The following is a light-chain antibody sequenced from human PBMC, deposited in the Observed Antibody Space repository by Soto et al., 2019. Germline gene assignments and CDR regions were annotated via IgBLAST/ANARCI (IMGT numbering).Light chain of an antibody. CDR3: SSYTSISASVI. V-gene: IGLV2-14*03. J-gene: IGLJ2*01. CDR2: DVI. CDR1: SSDVGGYNS. Sequence: SALTQPASVSGSPGQSITISCTGSSSDVGGYNSVSWYQQHPGKVPKLVIYDVINRPSGISNRFSGSKSGNTASLTISGLQAEDEAHYYCSSYTSISASVIFGGGTQLTV.